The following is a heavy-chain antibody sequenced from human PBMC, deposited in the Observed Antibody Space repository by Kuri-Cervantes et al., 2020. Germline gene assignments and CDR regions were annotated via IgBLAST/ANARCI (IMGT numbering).Heavy chain of an antibody. J-gene: IGHJ4*01. CDR3: AREWVLELWSGFDY. V-gene: IGHV3-33*01. CDR1: GFTFSSYG. CDR2: IWYDGSNN. Sequence: GESLRLSCAVSGFTFSSYGMHWVRQAPGKGLEWVAVIWYDGSNNYYADSVKGRFTISRDNSKNTLYLQMNSLRAEDTAVYYCAREWVLELWSGFDYWGQGTLVTVSS. D-gene: IGHD1-7*01.